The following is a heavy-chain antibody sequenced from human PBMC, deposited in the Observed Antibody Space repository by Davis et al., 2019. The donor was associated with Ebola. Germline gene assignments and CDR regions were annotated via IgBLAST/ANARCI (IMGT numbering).Heavy chain of an antibody. CDR2: INAGNGNT. CDR1: GYTFTSYG. J-gene: IGHJ5*02. V-gene: IGHV1-3*01. D-gene: IGHD1-1*01. Sequence: AASVKVSCKASGYTFTSYGMHWVRQAPGQRLEWMGWINAGNGNTKYSQKFQGRVTITRDTSTSTAYMELSSLRSEDTAVYYCARDDDDDNWFDPWGQGTLVTVSS. CDR3: ARDDDDDNWFDP.